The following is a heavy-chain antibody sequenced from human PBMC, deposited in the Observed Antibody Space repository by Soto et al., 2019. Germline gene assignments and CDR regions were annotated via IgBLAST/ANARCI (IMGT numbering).Heavy chain of an antibody. CDR1: GYTFTSYS. CDR3: ASTQYCSGGSCYEGLYYYYGMDV. CDR2: INAGNGNT. V-gene: IGHV1-3*01. D-gene: IGHD2-15*01. J-gene: IGHJ6*02. Sequence: ASVKVSCKASGYTFTSYSMHWVRQAPGQRLEWMGWINAGNGNTKYSQKFQGRVTITRDTSASTAYMELSGLRSEDTAVYYCASTQYCSGGSCYEGLYYYYGMDVWGQGTTVTVSS.